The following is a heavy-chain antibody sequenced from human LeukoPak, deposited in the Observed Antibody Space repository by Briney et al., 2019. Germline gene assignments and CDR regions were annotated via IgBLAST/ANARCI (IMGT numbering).Heavy chain of an antibody. CDR3: AKGPTVTAYFDY. CDR1: GFTFSSYS. J-gene: IGHJ4*02. D-gene: IGHD4-11*01. V-gene: IGHV3-21*01. CDR2: ISSSSSYI. Sequence: PGGSLRLSCAASGFTFSSYSMNWVRQAPGEGLGWVSSISSSSSYIYYADSVKGRFTISSDNAKNSLYLQMNSLRAEDTAVYYCAKGPTVTAYFDYWGQGTLVTVSS.